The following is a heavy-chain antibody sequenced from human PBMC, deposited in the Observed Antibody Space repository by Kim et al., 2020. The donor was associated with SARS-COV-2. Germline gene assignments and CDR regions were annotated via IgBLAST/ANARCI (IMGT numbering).Heavy chain of an antibody. V-gene: IGHV1-46*01. CDR2: INPSGGST. Sequence: ASVKVSCKASGYTFTSYYMHWVRQAPGQGLEWMGIINPSGGSTSYAQKFQGRVTMTRDTSTSTVYMELSSLRSEDTAVYYCAREGLSSIAARPGMNYYYGMDVWGQGTTVTVSS. CDR3: AREGLSSIAARPGMNYYYGMDV. CDR1: GYTFTSYY. D-gene: IGHD6-6*01. J-gene: IGHJ6*02.